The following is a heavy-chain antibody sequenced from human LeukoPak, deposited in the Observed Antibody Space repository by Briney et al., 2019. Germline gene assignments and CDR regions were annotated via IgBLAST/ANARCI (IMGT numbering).Heavy chain of an antibody. J-gene: IGHJ3*02. Sequence: GGSLRLSCAASGFTFTSYWIHWVRQAPGKGLVWVSRVHNDGTTTGYADSVKGRFAISRDNAKNTVYLQMNSLRAEDTAVYYCARGGVGSFDIWGQGTMVTVSS. V-gene: IGHV3-74*01. CDR2: VHNDGTTT. CDR1: GFTFTSYW. D-gene: IGHD2-8*02. CDR3: ARGGVGSFDI.